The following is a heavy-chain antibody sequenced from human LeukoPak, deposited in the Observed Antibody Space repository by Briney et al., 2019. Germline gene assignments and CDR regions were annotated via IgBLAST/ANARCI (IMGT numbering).Heavy chain of an antibody. V-gene: IGHV3-7*01. CDR3: ARDKGRVVGAYYYYYMDV. D-gene: IGHD1-26*01. CDR2: IKQDGSEK. J-gene: IGHJ6*03. Sequence: GGSLRLSCAASGFTFSSYWMSWVRRAPGKGLEWVANIKQDGSEKYYVDSGKGRFTISRDNAKNSLYLQMNSLRAEDTAVYYCARDKGRVVGAYYYYYMDVWGKGTTVTVSS. CDR1: GFTFSSYW.